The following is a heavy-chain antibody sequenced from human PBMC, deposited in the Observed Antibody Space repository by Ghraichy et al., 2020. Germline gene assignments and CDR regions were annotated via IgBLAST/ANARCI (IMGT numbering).Heavy chain of an antibody. CDR1: GFSFSRFG. J-gene: IGHJ6*03. CDR3: ARDLYDHYMDV. V-gene: IGHV3-30*02. Sequence: GESLNISCAASGFSFSRFGLYWVRQAPGKGLDWVAFIRYDESNIFYGDSVEGRFSISRDISKNTVYLHMNGLRPEDSAVYYCARDLYDHYMDVWGKGTAVTVSS. CDR2: IRYDESNI.